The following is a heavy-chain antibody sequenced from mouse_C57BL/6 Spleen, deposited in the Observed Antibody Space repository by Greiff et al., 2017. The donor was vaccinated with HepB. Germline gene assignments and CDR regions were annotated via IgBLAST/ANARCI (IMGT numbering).Heavy chain of an antibody. CDR3: ARTGDGYYEGSAMDY. CDR2: IYPGSGST. CDR1: GYTFTSYW. D-gene: IGHD2-3*01. V-gene: IGHV1-55*01. Sequence: QVQLQQSGAELVKPGASVKMSCKASGYTFTSYWITWVKQRPGQGLEWIGDIYPGSGSTNYNEKFKSKATLTVDTSSSTAYMQLSSLTSEDSAVYYCARTGDGYYEGSAMDYWGQGTSVTVSS. J-gene: IGHJ4*01.